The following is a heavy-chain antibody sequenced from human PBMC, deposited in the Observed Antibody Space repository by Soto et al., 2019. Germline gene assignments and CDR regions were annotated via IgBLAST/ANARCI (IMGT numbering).Heavy chain of an antibody. D-gene: IGHD5-18*01. CDR1: GGTFSSYA. Sequence: QVQLVQSGAEVKKPGSSVKVSCKASGGTFSSYAISWVRQAPGQGLEWMGGISPIFGTANYAQKFQGSVTITADASTSTAYRERSSLRSEDTAVYYWARGGVLRGYSGSNAFDIWGPGTMVTVSS. CDR2: ISPIFGTA. CDR3: ARGGVLRGYSGSNAFDI. J-gene: IGHJ3*02. V-gene: IGHV1-69*12.